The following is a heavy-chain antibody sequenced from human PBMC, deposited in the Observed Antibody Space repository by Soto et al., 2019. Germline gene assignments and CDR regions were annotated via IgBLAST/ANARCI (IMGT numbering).Heavy chain of an antibody. Sequence: SETLSLTCTVSGGSIGSGTYYWNWIRQHPGKGLEWIGCIHPSGSTHYNPSLKSRVSISDDTSKNQFSLKVSSVTAADTAVYYCARGQDYSKSGYWGQGTLVTVSS. D-gene: IGHD4-4*01. CDR2: IHPSGST. V-gene: IGHV4-31*03. CDR1: GGSIGSGTYY. CDR3: ARGQDYSKSGY. J-gene: IGHJ4*02.